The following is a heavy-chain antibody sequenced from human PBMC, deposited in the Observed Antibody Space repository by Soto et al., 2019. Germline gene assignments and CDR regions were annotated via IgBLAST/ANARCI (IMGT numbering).Heavy chain of an antibody. CDR3: ARISCKGGSCYFDFDH. J-gene: IGHJ4*02. D-gene: IGHD2-15*01. V-gene: IGHV1-46*02. Sequence: QVQLVQSGAEVKQPGTSVKVFCQASGYSFKDHYMHWVRQAPGRGLEWVGIINPSGEHTNYAQQFRGRVAMTRDTSTSTAYMELRSLRSEDTAVYFCARISCKGGSCYFDFDHWGQGTLVTVSS. CDR2: INPSGEHT. CDR1: GYSFKDHY.